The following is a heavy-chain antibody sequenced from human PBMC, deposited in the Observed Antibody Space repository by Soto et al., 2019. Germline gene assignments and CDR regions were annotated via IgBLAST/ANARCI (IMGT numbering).Heavy chain of an antibody. J-gene: IGHJ4*02. Sequence: ASVKVSCKASGYTFTSYAMHWVRQAPGQGLEWMGWFDPNGGGSNSAQKFQGSVTMTWDTSITTAYLDLSRLTTNVTATYFCATWVDYGDFEGFDFWGQGTLVTVSS. CDR3: ATWVDYGDFEGFDF. CDR2: FDPNGGGS. V-gene: IGHV1-2*04. D-gene: IGHD4-17*01. CDR1: GYTFTSYA.